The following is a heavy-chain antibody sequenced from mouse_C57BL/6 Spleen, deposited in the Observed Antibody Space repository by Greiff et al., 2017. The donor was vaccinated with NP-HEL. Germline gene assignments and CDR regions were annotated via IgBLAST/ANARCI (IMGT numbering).Heavy chain of an antibody. V-gene: IGHV1-39*01. D-gene: IGHD4-1*02. CDR2: INPNNGTT. CDR1: GYSFTDYN. CDR3: ASQLGDFDY. Sequence: EVQLQQSGPELVKPGASVKISCKASGYSFTDYNMNWVKQSNGKSLEWIGVINPNNGTTSYNQKFKGKATLPVYKSSSTPYMQLNSLTSEDSAVYYCASQLGDFDYWGQGTTLTVSS. J-gene: IGHJ2*01.